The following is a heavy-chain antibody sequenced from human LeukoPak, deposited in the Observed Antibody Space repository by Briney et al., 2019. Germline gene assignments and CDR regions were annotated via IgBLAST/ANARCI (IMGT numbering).Heavy chain of an antibody. J-gene: IGHJ4*02. CDR3: ARGSDYDLNFDY. CDR1: GGSISSYY. Sequence: PSETLSLTCTVSGGSISSYYWSWIRQPPGKGLEWIGYIYYSGSTNYNPYLKSRVTISVVTSKNQFSLKLSSVTAADTAVYYCARGSDYDLNFDYWGQGTLVTVSS. V-gene: IGHV4-59*01. CDR2: IYYSGST. D-gene: IGHD3-3*01.